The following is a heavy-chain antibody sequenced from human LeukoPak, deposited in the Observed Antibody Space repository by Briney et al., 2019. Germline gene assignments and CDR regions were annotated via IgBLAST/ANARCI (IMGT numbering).Heavy chain of an antibody. J-gene: IGHJ4*02. CDR1: GFTFSTYW. CDR2: IRYDGSNE. Sequence: GGSLRLSCAASGFTFSTYWMHWVRQAPGKGLEWVAFIRYDGSNEYYADSVKGRFTISRDNSKNTLYLQMNSLRAEDTAVYYCAKNYYGSGSYYNHFDYWGQGTLVTVSS. V-gene: IGHV3-30*02. D-gene: IGHD3-10*01. CDR3: AKNYYGSGSYYNHFDY.